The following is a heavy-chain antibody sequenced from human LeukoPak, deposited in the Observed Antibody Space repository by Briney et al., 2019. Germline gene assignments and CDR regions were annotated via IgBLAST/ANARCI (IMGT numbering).Heavy chain of an antibody. CDR3: ASPDYYGSGSYRFDP. CDR2: INPNNGGT. D-gene: IGHD3-10*01. CDR1: RYTFTGYY. J-gene: IGHJ5*02. Sequence: ASVMVSCKASRYTFTGYYMHWVRQAPGQGLEWMGWINPNNGGTNYAQKFQGRVTMTSDTSISTAYMELSRLTSDDTAVYYCASPDYYGSGSYRFDPWGQGTLVTVSS. V-gene: IGHV1-2*02.